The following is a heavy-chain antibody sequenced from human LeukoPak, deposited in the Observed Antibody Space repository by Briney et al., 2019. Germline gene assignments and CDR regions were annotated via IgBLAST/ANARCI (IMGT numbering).Heavy chain of an antibody. J-gene: IGHJ4*02. Sequence: GGSPRLSCAASGFTFNNYAMNWVRQAPGKGLEWVSSISGGGETTYYADSVKGRFTISRDNSKNTLYLQMNSLRAEDTAVYYCAKDLRYCSGGSCYPGSFDYWGQGTLVTVSS. D-gene: IGHD2-15*01. V-gene: IGHV3-23*01. CDR2: ISGGGETT. CDR3: AKDLRYCSGGSCYPGSFDY. CDR1: GFTFNNYA.